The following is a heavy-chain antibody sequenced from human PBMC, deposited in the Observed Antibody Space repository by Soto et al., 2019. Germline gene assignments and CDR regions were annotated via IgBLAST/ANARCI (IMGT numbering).Heavy chain of an antibody. D-gene: IGHD6-19*01. CDR2: ISYDGSNK. Sequence: PGGSLRLSCAASGFTFSSYAMSWVRQAPGKGLEWVAVISYDGSNKYYADSVKGRFTISRDNSKNTLYLQMNSLRAEDTAVYYCAKVLQYIAVAGSNDYWGQGTLVTVSS. CDR3: AKVLQYIAVAGSNDY. CDR1: GFTFSSYA. J-gene: IGHJ4*02. V-gene: IGHV3-30*18.